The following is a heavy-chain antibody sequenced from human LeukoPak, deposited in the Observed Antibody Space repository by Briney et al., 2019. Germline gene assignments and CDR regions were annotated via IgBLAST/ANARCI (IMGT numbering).Heavy chain of an antibody. D-gene: IGHD4-11*01. CDR2: IYYSGGT. CDR3: AAVTRWTYYFDY. J-gene: IGHJ4*02. V-gene: IGHV4-30-4*08. CDR1: GDSITSAEYY. Sequence: PSETLSLTCTVSGDSITSAEYYWRWIRQPPGKGLEWIGYIYYSGGTYYNPSLKSRLTITISADTSKNQFSLNLSSVTAADTAVYYCAAVTRWTYYFDYWGQGTLVTVSS.